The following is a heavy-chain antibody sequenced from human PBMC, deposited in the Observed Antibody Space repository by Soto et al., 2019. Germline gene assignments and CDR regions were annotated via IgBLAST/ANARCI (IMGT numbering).Heavy chain of an antibody. CDR3: AGDRKQWLAYYGMDV. CDR1: GFTFSSYW. Sequence: GGSLRLSCAASGFTFSSYWMSWGRQAPGKGLEWVANIKQDGSEEYYVDSVKGRFTISRDHAKNSLYLQMNSLRAEDTAEYYCAGDRKQWLAYYGMDVWGQGTTVTVSS. V-gene: IGHV3-7*05. D-gene: IGHD6-19*01. CDR2: IKQDGSEE. J-gene: IGHJ6*02.